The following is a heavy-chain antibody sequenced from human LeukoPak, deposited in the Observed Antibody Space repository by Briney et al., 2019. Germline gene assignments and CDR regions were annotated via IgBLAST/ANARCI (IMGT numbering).Heavy chain of an antibody. CDR2: MYTSGST. J-gene: IGHJ4*02. CDR1: GGSISGYY. V-gene: IGHV4-4*07. D-gene: IGHD1-26*01. CDR3: ARGGAYSGSYYFDY. Sequence: SETLSLTCTVSGGSISGYYYNWIRQSAGKGLEWIGRMYTSGSTYYNPSLKSRVTISVDTSKNQFSLKLSSVTAADTAVYYCARGGAYSGSYYFDYWGQGTLVTVSS.